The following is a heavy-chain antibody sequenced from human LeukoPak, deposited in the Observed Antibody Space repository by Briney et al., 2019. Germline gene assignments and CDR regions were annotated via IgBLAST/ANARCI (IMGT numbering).Heavy chain of an antibody. D-gene: IGHD2-15*01. CDR3: ARDGLAAATLHWCFDL. V-gene: IGHV3-48*03. J-gene: IGHJ2*01. CDR2: ISRSGSTI. Sequence: GGSLRLSCAASGFTFSSYEMNWVRQAPGKGLEWVSYISRSGSTIYYADSVKGRFTISRDNARNSLYLQMNSLRAEDTAVYYCARDGLAAATLHWCFDLWGRGTLVTVSS. CDR1: GFTFSSYE.